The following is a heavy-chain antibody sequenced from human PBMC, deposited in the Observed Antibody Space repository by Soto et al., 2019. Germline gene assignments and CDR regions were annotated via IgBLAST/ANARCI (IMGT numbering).Heavy chain of an antibody. V-gene: IGHV4-59*01. Sequence: QVQLQESGPGQVKPSETLSLTCTISGGSISGYYWSWIRQPPGQALEWIGYIYGSGSPYYNPSSRSRVIISADTSKNQTSLKLTSATAADTAVYYCARGVGSSPPRYWGRGTLVTVSS. J-gene: IGHJ4*02. D-gene: IGHD1-26*01. CDR2: IYGSGSP. CDR3: ARGVGSSPPRY. CDR1: GGSISGYY.